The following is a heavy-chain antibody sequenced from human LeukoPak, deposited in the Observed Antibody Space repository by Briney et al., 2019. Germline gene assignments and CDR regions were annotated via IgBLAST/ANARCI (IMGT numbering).Heavy chain of an antibody. CDR1: GYTFTSNY. D-gene: IGHD6-6*01. Sequence: ASVKVSCKAFGYTFTSNYMHWVRQAPGQGLEWMGIINPSGGSTSNAQKFQGRVTMTRDMSTSTVYMELSSLRSEDTAVYYCAREVVAARSTNWFDPWGQGTLVTVSS. CDR2: INPSGGST. J-gene: IGHJ5*02. CDR3: AREVVAARSTNWFDP. V-gene: IGHV1-46*01.